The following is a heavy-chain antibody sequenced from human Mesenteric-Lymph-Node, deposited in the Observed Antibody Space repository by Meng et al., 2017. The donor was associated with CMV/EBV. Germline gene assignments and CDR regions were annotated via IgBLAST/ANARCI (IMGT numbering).Heavy chain of an antibody. V-gene: IGHV3-23*01. Sequence: GESLKISCAASGFTFSSYAITWVRQAPGKGLEWVSTISGSGGSTYYADSVKGRFTISRDNSKNTLYLQMNSLRAEDTAIYYCAKYESYSSALGYYYYYGMDVWGQGTTVTVSS. J-gene: IGHJ6*02. CDR2: ISGSGGST. D-gene: IGHD6-25*01. CDR1: GFTFSSYA. CDR3: AKYESYSSALGYYYYYGMDV.